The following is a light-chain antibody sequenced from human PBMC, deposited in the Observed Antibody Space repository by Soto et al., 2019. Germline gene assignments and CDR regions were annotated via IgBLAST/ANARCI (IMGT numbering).Light chain of an antibody. Sequence: DMVLTQSPDSLSVSLGESATISCKSSQSVLYSSNNRNYLAWYRQRPRQPPELLIYWATTRNSGVPDRFSGSGSGTNFTLTISRLQTEDVAVYYCQYYFRSPYTFXQGTKVDIK. V-gene: IGKV4-1*01. CDR2: WAT. CDR3: QYYFRSPYT. CDR1: QSVLYSSNNRNY. J-gene: IGKJ2*01.